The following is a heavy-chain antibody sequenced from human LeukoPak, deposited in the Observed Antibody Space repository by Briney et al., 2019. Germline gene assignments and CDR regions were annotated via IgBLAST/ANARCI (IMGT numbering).Heavy chain of an antibody. CDR2: IVPMFGIA. D-gene: IGHD5-24*01. CDR3: ATTSVRDGFNYFDY. V-gene: IGHV1-69*05. Sequence: SVKVSCKASGGTFIIYGINWVRQAPGQGLEWMGGIVPMFGIASYAQKFEGRVSITTDESSTTAYMELSSLRSEDTAFYYCATTSVRDGFNYFDYWGQGTLVPVSS. J-gene: IGHJ4*02. CDR1: GGTFIIYG.